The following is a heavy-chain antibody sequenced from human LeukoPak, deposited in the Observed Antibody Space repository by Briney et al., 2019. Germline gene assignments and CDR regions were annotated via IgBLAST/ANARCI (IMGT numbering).Heavy chain of an antibody. V-gene: IGHV3-23*01. J-gene: IGHJ4*02. D-gene: IGHD4-17*01. CDR2: ISGSGGST. CDR1: GFTFSSYA. CDR3: AKDDYGRFDY. Sequence: GGSLRLSCAASGFTFSSYAMSWVRQAPGKGLEGVSAISGSGGSTYYADSVKGRFTISRDNSKNTLYLQMNSLRAEDTAVYCCAKDDYGRFDYWGQGTLVTVSS.